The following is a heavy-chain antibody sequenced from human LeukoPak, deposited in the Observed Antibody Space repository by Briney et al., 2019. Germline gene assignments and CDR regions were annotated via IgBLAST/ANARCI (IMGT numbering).Heavy chain of an antibody. CDR1: GYTFTGYY. CDR3: ARVLAIFGVVTPLSN. J-gene: IGHJ4*02. V-gene: IGHV1-2*02. D-gene: IGHD3-3*01. Sequence: ASVKVSCKASGYTFTGYYMHWVRQAPGRGREWMGWINPNSGGTNYAQKFQGRVTMTRDTSISTAYMELSRLRSDDTAVYYCARVLAIFGVVTPLSNWGQGTLVTVSS. CDR2: INPNSGGT.